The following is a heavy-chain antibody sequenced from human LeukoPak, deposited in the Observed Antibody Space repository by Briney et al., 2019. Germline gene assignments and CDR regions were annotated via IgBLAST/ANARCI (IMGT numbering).Heavy chain of an antibody. CDR3: ASGLYGGLFDN. CDR1: GFTFSNYA. D-gene: IGHD4/OR15-4a*01. CDR2: ISTNSGST. J-gene: IGHJ4*02. V-gene: IGHV3-23*01. Sequence: GGSLRLSCVMSGFTFSNYAMNWVRHAPGKGLEWISDISTNSGSTYHIESVRGRFTISRDNSKNTLYLQMNSLRADDTAVYYCASGLYGGLFDNWGQGTLVTVSS.